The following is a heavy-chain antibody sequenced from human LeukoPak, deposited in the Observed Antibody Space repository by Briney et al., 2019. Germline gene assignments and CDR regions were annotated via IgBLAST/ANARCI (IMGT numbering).Heavy chain of an antibody. J-gene: IGHJ6*03. Sequence: GGSLRLSCAASGFTFSSYAMHWVRQAPGKGLEWVAVISYDGSNKYYADSVKGRFTISRDNSKNTLYLQMNSLRAEGTAVYYCARVGGSYYSYYYYYMDVWGKGTTVTVSS. V-gene: IGHV3-30-3*01. CDR3: ARVGGSYYSYYYYYMDV. CDR2: ISYDGSNK. CDR1: GFTFSSYA. D-gene: IGHD1-26*01.